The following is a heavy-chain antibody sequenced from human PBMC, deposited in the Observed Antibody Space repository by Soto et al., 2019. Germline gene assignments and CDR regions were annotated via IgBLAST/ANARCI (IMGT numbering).Heavy chain of an antibody. V-gene: IGHV1-18*01. CDR3: ARGYDYIWGSYPPRHAFDI. CDR1: GYNFTSYG. Sequence: ASVKVSCKASGYNFTSYGISWVRQAPGQGLEWMGWISAYNGNTNYEQKLQGRVTMTTDTSTSTAYMELRSLRSDDTAVYYCARGYDYIWGSYPPRHAFDIWGQGTMVTVSS. CDR2: ISAYNGNT. J-gene: IGHJ3*02. D-gene: IGHD3-16*02.